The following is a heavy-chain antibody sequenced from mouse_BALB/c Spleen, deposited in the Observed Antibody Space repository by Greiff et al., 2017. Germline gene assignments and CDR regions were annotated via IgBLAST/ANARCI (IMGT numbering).Heavy chain of an antibody. CDR2: INSNGGST. D-gene: IGHD2-14*01. CDR3: ARDWNYRYGGYFDV. V-gene: IGHV5-6-3*01. Sequence: EVKVVESGGGLVQPGGSLKLSCAASGFTFSSYGMSWVRQTPDKRLELVATINSNGGSTYYPDSVKGRFTISRDNAKNTLYLQMSSLKSEDTAMYYCARDWNYRYGGYFDVWGAGTTVTVSS. CDR1: GFTFSSYG. J-gene: IGHJ1*01.